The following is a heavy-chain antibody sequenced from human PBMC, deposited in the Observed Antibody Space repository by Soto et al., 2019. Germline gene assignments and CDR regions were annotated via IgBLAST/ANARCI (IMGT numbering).Heavy chain of an antibody. J-gene: IGHJ4*02. D-gene: IGHD6-19*01. Sequence: GGSLRLSCAASGFTFSSYWMSWVRQAPGKGLEWVANIKQDGSEKYYVDSVKGRFTISRDNAKNSLYLQMNSLRAEDTAVYYCARVPGAEVEWLVHALDYWGQGTLVTVSS. CDR1: GFTFSSYW. CDR3: ARVPGAEVEWLVHALDY. CDR2: IKQDGSEK. V-gene: IGHV3-7*01.